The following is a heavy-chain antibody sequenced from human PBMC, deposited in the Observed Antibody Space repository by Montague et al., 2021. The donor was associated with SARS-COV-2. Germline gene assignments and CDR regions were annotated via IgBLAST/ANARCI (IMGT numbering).Heavy chain of an antibody. Sequence: CAISGDSVSSNNAAWNWIRQSPSRGLEWLGRTDYRSKWHYDYAVSVKSRILIIPDTSENQFSLQLNSVTPEDTAVYYCARDAHIGSTWPFSVYGMDVWGQGTTVTVSS. J-gene: IGHJ6*02. D-gene: IGHD6-13*01. CDR3: ARDAHIGSTWPFSVYGMDV. V-gene: IGHV6-1*01. CDR2: TDYRSKWHY. CDR1: GDSVSSNNAA.